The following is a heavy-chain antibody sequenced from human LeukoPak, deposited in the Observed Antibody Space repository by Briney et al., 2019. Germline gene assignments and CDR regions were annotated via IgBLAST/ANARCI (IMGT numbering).Heavy chain of an antibody. CDR2: ISSSGSTI. J-gene: IGHJ6*03. CDR1: GFTFSDYY. CDR3: ARDDILTGSRGTFYYYMDV. Sequence: GGSLRLSCAASGFTFSDYYMSWIRQAPGKGLEWVSYISSSGSTIYYADSVKGRFTISRDNAKNSLYLQMNSLRAEETAVYYCARDDILTGSRGTFYYYMDVWGKGTTVTVSS. D-gene: IGHD3-9*01. V-gene: IGHV3-11*04.